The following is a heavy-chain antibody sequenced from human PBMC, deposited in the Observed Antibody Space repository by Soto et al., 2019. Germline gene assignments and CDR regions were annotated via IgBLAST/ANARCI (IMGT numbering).Heavy chain of an antibody. CDR1: GGSISNYF. CDR2: VYTSGRT. CDR3: ARAPDGGGYFDY. D-gene: IGHD6-13*01. Sequence: SETLSLTCTLSGGSISNYFWTWIRQPPGKGLEWIGYVYTSGRTNYKPSLKSRVTISLDTSKTQFSLKVTSVTAADTAVYYCARAPDGGGYFDYWGQGALVTVSS. V-gene: IGHV4-4*08. J-gene: IGHJ4*02.